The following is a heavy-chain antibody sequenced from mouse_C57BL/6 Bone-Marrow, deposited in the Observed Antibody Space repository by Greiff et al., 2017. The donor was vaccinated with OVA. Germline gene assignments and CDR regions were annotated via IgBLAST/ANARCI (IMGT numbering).Heavy chain of an antibody. V-gene: IGHV1-54*01. Sequence: VQLQQSGAELVRPGTSVKVSCKASGYAFTNYLIEWVKQRPGQGLEWIGLINPGSGGTNYNEKFKGKATLTADKSSSTAYMQLSSLTSEDSAVYFCARGGYYYDYDWFAYWGQGTLVTVSA. CDR3: ARGGYYYDYDWFAY. CDR1: GYAFTNYL. D-gene: IGHD2-4*01. CDR2: INPGSGGT. J-gene: IGHJ3*01.